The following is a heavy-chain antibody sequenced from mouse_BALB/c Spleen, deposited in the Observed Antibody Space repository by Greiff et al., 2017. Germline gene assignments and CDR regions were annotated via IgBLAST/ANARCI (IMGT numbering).Heavy chain of an antibody. J-gene: IGHJ4*01. Sequence: QVQLQQPGAELVEPGASVKLSCKASGYTFTSYWMHWVQQRPGQGLEWIGEINPSNGRTNYNEKFKSKATLTVDKSSSSAYMQLSSLTSEDSAVYYCARTRYDAMDYWGQGTSVTVSS. CDR3: ARTRYDAMDY. CDR2: INPSNGRT. V-gene: IGHV1S81*02. CDR1: GYTFTSYW.